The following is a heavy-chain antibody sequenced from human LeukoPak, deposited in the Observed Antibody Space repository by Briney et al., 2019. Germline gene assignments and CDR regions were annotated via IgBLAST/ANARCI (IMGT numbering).Heavy chain of an antibody. J-gene: IGHJ4*02. CDR2: ISDSGGST. Sequence: PGGSLRLSCAVSGVSLSRYAMSWVRKAPGKGLEWDSAISDSGGSTYYADSVKGRFTISRDNSRNTLYLQMNTLRAEDTAVYYCAKCRGSSWSDYFDYWGQGTLVTVSS. CDR3: AKCRGSSWSDYFDY. CDR1: GVSLSRYA. D-gene: IGHD6-13*01. V-gene: IGHV3-23*01.